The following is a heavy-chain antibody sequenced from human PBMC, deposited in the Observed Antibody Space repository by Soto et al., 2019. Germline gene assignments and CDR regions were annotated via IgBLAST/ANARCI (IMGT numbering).Heavy chain of an antibody. Sequence: QVQLVESGGGVVQPGRSLRLSCAASGFTFSSYGMHWVRQAPGKGLEWVAVISYDGSNKYYADSVKGRFTISRDNSKNTLYLQMNSLRAEDTAVYYCARSASSSWSRWGQGTLVTVSS. J-gene: IGHJ4*02. CDR2: ISYDGSNK. D-gene: IGHD6-13*01. CDR3: ARSASSSWSR. V-gene: IGHV3-30*03. CDR1: GFTFSSYG.